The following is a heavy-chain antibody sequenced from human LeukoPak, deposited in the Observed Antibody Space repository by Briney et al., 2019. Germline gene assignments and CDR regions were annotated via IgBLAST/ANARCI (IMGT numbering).Heavy chain of an antibody. CDR3: ARGPAYSSGWYVPYYYYMDV. J-gene: IGHJ6*03. CDR1: GFTFSTYA. Sequence: GGSLRLSCAVSGFTFSTYAMNWVRQAPGKGLEWVSYISSRSTDVYYTDSVRGRFTISRDNAKNSLYLQMNSLRAEDTAVYYCARGPAYSSGWYVPYYYYMDVWGKGTTVTVSS. CDR2: ISSRSTDV. D-gene: IGHD6-19*01. V-gene: IGHV3-48*01.